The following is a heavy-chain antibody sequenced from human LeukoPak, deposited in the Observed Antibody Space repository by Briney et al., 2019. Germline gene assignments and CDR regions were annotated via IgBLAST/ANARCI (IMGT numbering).Heavy chain of an antibody. D-gene: IGHD2-8*01. CDR1: GYAFISYG. V-gene: IGHV1-18*01. J-gene: IGHJ4*02. Sequence: ASVKVSCKASGYAFISYGVSWVRQAPGQGLEWMGWISAYNGNTNYVQKLQGRVTMTTDTSTSTAYMELRSLRSDDTAVYYCARAGWPLYHDYWGQGTLVTVSS. CDR2: ISAYNGNT. CDR3: ARAGWPLYHDY.